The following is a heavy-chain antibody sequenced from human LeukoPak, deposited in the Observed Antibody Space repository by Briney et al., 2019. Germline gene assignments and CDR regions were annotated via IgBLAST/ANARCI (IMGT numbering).Heavy chain of an antibody. CDR2: IRPDGSEN. J-gene: IGHJ6*02. CDR1: EFILSNWW. Sequence: GGSLRLSCAASEFILSNWWMTWVRQTPGKGLEWVARIRPDGSENYYVDSVKGRFTVSRDNARSSLYLQMNSLRAEDTAVYYCARGHYGMDVWGQGTTVTVSS. V-gene: IGHV3-7*01. CDR3: ARGHYGMDV.